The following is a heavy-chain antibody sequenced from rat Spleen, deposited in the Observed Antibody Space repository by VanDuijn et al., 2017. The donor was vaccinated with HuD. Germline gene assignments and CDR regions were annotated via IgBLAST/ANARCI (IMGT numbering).Heavy chain of an antibody. J-gene: IGHJ4*01. V-gene: IGHV5-19*01. CDR2: ISPTGAIT. Sequence: EVQLVGSGGGLVQPGRSLKLSCAASGFTFSNYGMHWIRQAPTKGLEWVTSISPTGAITNYRDSVKGRFTISRDNAKNTLYLQMDSLRSEDSATYYCATDGYFDGIYYSVYVMDAWGQGASVTVSS. D-gene: IGHD1-12*02. CDR3: ATDGYFDGIYYSVYVMDA. CDR1: GFTFSNYG.